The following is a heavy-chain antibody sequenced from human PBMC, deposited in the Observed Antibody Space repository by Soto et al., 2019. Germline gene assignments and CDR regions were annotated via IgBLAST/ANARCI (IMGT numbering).Heavy chain of an antibody. CDR1: GFTFSTYE. Sequence: GGSLRLSCAASGFTFSTYEFNWVRQAPGRGLEWISYISVSGNSIKYAESVKGRFTISRDNAENSLHLHMSNLRVDDTALYFCLRDTMRASAAASLDYWGQGTQVTVSS. J-gene: IGHJ4*02. CDR2: ISVSGNSI. D-gene: IGHD2-2*01. CDR3: LRDTMRASAAASLDY. V-gene: IGHV3-48*03.